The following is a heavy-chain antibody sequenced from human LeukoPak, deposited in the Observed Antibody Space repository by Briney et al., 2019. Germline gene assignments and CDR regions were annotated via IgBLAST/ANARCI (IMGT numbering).Heavy chain of an antibody. CDR2: LSGSGGST. J-gene: IGHJ4*02. CDR3: AKGRAPDY. Sequence: GGSLRLSCAASGFTFSSDAMSWVRHAPGEGLEWVSALSGSGGSTIYADSVKGWFTIYRDNSKNTLFRQRNRLLATDTALYCCAKGRAPDYWGQGTLVTVSS. CDR1: GFTFSSDA. V-gene: IGHV3-23*01.